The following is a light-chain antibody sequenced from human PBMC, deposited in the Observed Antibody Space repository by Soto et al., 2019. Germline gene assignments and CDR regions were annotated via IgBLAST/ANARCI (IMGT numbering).Light chain of an antibody. V-gene: IGLV2-8*01. J-gene: IGLJ1*01. CDR1: SSDVGAYNY. Sequence: QSALTQPPSASGSPGQSVTISCTGTSSDVGAYNYVSWYQQHPGKAPKLMIYGVSKRPSGVPDRFSGSKSGNTASLTVSWLQAEDEADYYCSSYAGSNNYVFGTGTKLTVL. CDR3: SSYAGSNNYV. CDR2: GVS.